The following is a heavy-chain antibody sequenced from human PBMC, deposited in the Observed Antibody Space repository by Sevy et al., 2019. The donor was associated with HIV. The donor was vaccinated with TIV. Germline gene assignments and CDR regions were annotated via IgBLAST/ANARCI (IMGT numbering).Heavy chain of an antibody. D-gene: IGHD1-26*01. Sequence: GGSLRPSCAATGFTFRTYAFHWVRQAPGRGLEWIGLISSNGDNDLYANSVRGRFTISRDNSMNILYLQMTSLTPDDTAVYYCARGPEWELTSFLSHWGQGTLVTVSS. CDR1: GFTFRTYA. CDR3: ARGPEWELTSFLSH. J-gene: IGHJ4*02. CDR2: ISSNGDND. V-gene: IGHV3-30-3*01.